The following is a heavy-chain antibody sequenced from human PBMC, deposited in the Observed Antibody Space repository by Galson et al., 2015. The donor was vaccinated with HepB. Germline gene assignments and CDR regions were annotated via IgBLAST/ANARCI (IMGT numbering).Heavy chain of an antibody. V-gene: IGHV3-30*04. CDR3: ARPGQGDVWYYYYGLDV. CDR1: GFTFNKNA. J-gene: IGHJ6*02. Sequence: SLRLSCAASGFTFNKNAIHWVRQAPGKGLEWVAVISDDGSSQDYADSVRGRFIISRDNSKDTLYLLMNSLRAEDTAVYFCARPGQGDVWYYYYGLDVWGQGTTVTVSS. D-gene: IGHD2-8*01. CDR2: ISDDGSSQ.